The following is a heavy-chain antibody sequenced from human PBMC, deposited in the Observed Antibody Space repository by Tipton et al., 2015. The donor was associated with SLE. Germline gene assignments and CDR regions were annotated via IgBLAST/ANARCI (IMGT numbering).Heavy chain of an antibody. V-gene: IGHV1-46*01. CDR2: INPRGGST. D-gene: IGHD3-3*01. J-gene: IGHJ6*03. Sequence: QLVQSGAEVKKPGTSVKVSCKASGYTFTSYYIHWVRQAPGQGLEWMGIINPRGGSTSYAQKFQGRVTMTRDTSTSTVYMELSSLRSEDTAVYYCARGKAVTIFGVVVGGNYYMDVWGKGTTVTVSS. CDR3: ARGKAVTIFGVVVGGNYYMDV. CDR1: GYTFTSYY.